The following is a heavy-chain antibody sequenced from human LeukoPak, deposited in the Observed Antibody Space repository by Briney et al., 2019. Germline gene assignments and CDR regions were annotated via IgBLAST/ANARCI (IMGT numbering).Heavy chain of an antibody. V-gene: IGHV4-39*01. CDR3: ARGFPVTRGYSYGPIDY. Sequence: SETLSLTCTVSGGSISSSSYYWGWIRLPPVKGLEWIGSIYYSGSTYYNPSLKSRVTISVDTSKNQFSLQLSSVTAADTAVYYCARGFPVTRGYSYGPIDYWGQGTLVTVSS. CDR1: GGSISSSSYY. D-gene: IGHD5-18*01. J-gene: IGHJ4*02. CDR2: IYYSGST.